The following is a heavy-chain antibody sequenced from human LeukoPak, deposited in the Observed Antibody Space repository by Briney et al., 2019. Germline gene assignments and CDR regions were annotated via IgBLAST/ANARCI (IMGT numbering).Heavy chain of an antibody. Sequence: GGSLRLSCAASGFTFTSYAMNWVRQAPGKGLEWVSGISGSGGSTYYADSVKGRFTISRDNSKKTLYLQMNSLRAEDTAVYYCAERSSSSWYMDYWGPGTLVTVSS. D-gene: IGHD6-13*01. V-gene: IGHV3-23*01. CDR2: ISGSGGST. J-gene: IGHJ4*02. CDR3: AERSSSSWYMDY. CDR1: GFTFTSYA.